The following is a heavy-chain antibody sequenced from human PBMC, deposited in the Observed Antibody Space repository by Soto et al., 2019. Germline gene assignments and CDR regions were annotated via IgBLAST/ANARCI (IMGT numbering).Heavy chain of an antibody. CDR2: IYSGGST. V-gene: IGHV3-53*01. CDR1: GFTVSSNY. Sequence: EVQLVEPGGGLIQPGGSLRLSCAASGFTVSSNYMSWVRQAPGKGLEWVSVIYSGGSTYYADSVKGRFTISRDNSKNTLYLQMNSLRAEDTAVYYCARGAAGSVQYYFDYWGQGTLVTVSS. D-gene: IGHD3-10*01. J-gene: IGHJ4*02. CDR3: ARGAAGSVQYYFDY.